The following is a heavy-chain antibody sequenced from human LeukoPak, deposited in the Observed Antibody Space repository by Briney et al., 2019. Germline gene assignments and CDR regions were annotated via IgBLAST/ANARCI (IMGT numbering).Heavy chain of an antibody. V-gene: IGHV1-69*13. D-gene: IGHD3-10*01. CDR2: IIPIFGTA. Sequence: ASVKVSCKASGGTFSSYAISWVRQAPGQALEWMGGIIPIFGTANYAQKFQGRVTITADESTSTAYMELSSLRSEDTAVYYCARDSPPRPITMVRGVMLGAFDIWGQGTMVTVSS. CDR3: ARDSPPRPITMVRGVMLGAFDI. J-gene: IGHJ3*02. CDR1: GGTFSSYA.